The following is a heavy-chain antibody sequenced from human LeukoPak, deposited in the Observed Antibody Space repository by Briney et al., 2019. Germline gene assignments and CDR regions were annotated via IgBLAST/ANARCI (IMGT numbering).Heavy chain of an antibody. Sequence: GGSLRLSCAASGFTFSSYWMHWVRQAPGKGLVWVSRINSDGSSTSYADSVKGRFTISRDNAKNTLYLQMNSLRAEDTAVYYCAKSGLDCSGGSCYNWFDPWGQGTLVTVSS. CDR1: GFTFSSYW. J-gene: IGHJ5*02. CDR3: AKSGLDCSGGSCYNWFDP. V-gene: IGHV3-74*01. D-gene: IGHD2-15*01. CDR2: INSDGSST.